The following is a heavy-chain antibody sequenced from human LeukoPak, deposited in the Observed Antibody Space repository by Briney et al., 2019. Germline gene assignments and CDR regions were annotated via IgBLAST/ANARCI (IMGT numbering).Heavy chain of an antibody. J-gene: IGHJ3*02. CDR3: ARAKDSSGYDMPQGI. CDR1: GFIFSTYA. Sequence: GGSLRLSCAASGFIFSTYAMHWVRQAPGKGLEWVAVISYDGSNKYYADSVKGRFTISRDNSKNTLYLQMNSLRAEDTAVYYCARAKDSSGYDMPQGIWGQGTMVTVSS. D-gene: IGHD3-22*01. V-gene: IGHV3-30*04. CDR2: ISYDGSNK.